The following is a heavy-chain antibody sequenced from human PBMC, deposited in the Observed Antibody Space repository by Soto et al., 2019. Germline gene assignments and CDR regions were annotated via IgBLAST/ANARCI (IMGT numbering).Heavy chain of an antibody. CDR3: ARVHYYDSSGFYL. Sequence: GSLRLSCAASGVTFSSYSMNWVRQAPGKGLEWVSSISSSSIYIYYGDSVKGRFTISRDNAKNSLYLQRNSLRAEDTATYYCARVHYYDSSGFYLWGQGTLVTVSS. D-gene: IGHD3-22*01. CDR2: ISSSSIYI. J-gene: IGHJ4*02. CDR1: GVTFSSYS. V-gene: IGHV3-21*01.